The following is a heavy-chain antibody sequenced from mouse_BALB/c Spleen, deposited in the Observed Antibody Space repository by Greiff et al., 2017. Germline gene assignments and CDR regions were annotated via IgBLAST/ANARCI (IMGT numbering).Heavy chain of an antibody. D-gene: IGHD1-2*01. CDR3: ARGITATDWFAY. CDR2: ISYSGST. J-gene: IGHJ3*01. Sequence: EVQLQESGPGLVKPSQSLSLTCTVTGYSITSDYAWNWIRQFPGNKLEWMGYISYSGSTSYNPSLKSRISITRDTSKNQFFLQLNSVTTEDTATYYCARGITATDWFAYWGQGTLVTVSA. CDR1: GYSITSDYA. V-gene: IGHV3-2*02.